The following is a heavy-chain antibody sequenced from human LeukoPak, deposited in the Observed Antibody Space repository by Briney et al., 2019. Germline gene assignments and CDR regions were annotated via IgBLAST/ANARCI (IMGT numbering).Heavy chain of an antibody. J-gene: IGHJ6*03. V-gene: IGHV4-30-4*08. D-gene: IGHD2-8*01. CDR2: IYYSGST. CDR3: ARELMGYYYYMDV. Sequence: SETLSLTCTVSGGSISSGDYYWRWIRQPPGKGLEWIGYIYYSGSTYYNPSLKSRVTISVDTSKNQFSLKLSSVTAADTAVYYCARELMGYYYYMDVWDKGTTVTVSS. CDR1: GGSISSGDYY.